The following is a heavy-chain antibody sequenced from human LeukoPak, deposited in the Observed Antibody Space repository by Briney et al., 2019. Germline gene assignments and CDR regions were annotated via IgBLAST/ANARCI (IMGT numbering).Heavy chain of an antibody. CDR3: ARIKAVGVPVAIDAYYYSALDV. V-gene: IGHV1-69*17. Sequence: ASVKLSRNASGGTFSKNDIRWVRQPPAQGLVWVGGLIPLGGVAQHTQKFRGRVTYTAETQTTTAYMELSGDGSGEAGLYYCARIKAVGVPVAIDAYYYSALDVWGQGTTVTVSS. CDR2: LIPLGGVA. J-gene: IGHJ6*02. D-gene: IGHD2-2*02. CDR1: GGTFSKND.